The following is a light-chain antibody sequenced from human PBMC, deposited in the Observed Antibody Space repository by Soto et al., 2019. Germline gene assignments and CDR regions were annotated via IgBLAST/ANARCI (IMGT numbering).Light chain of an antibody. CDR3: QQYGSSSYT. CDR1: QSISKY. V-gene: IGKV3-20*01. J-gene: IGKJ2*01. Sequence: EIVLTQSPGTLSLSPGDGATLSCRASQSISKYLAWYQQKPGQAPRLVIHLASNRATGIPDRFSGSGSGTDFTLTISRLEPEDFAVCYCQQYGSSSYTFGQGTKVDIK. CDR2: LAS.